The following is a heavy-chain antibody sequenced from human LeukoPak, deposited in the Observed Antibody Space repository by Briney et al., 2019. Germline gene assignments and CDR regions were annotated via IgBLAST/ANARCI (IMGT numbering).Heavy chain of an antibody. CDR1: GGSISSSSYY. D-gene: IGHD3-22*01. Sequence: PSETLSLTCTVSGGSISSSSYYWGWIRQPPGKGLEWIGSIYYSGSTYYNPSLKSRVTISVDTSKNQFSLKLSSVTAADTAVYYCAPYYYDSSGYYSAGPTYYFDYWGQGTLVTVSS. J-gene: IGHJ4*02. CDR2: IYYSGST. CDR3: APYYYDSSGYYSAGPTYYFDY. V-gene: IGHV4-39*07.